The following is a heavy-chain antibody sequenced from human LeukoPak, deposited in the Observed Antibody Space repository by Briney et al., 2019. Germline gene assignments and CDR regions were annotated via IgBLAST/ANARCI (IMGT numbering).Heavy chain of an antibody. V-gene: IGHV4-59*12. CDR2: IYYSGST. D-gene: IGHD4-17*01. CDR3: ARGSGDYGDY. J-gene: IGHJ4*02. CDR1: GGSISSYY. Sequence: SETLSLTCTVSGGSISSYYWSWLRQPPGKGLEWIGYIYYSGSTNYNPSLKSRVTISVDTSKNQFSLKLSSVTAADTAVYYCARGSGDYGDYWGQGTLVTVSS.